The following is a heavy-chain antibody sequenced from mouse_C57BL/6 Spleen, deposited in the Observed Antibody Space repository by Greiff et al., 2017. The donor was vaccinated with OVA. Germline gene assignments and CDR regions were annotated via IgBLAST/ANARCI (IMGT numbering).Heavy chain of an antibody. CDR1: GFTFSDYG. V-gene: IGHV5-17*01. CDR2: ISSGSSTI. D-gene: IGHD2-4*01. Sequence: EVKLVESGGGLAKPGGSLKLSCAASGFTFSDYGMHWVRQAPEKGLEWVAYISSGSSTIYYADTVKGRFTISRDNAKNTLFLQMTSLRSEDTAMYYCARLGYYDYDSFDYWGQGTTLTVSS. CDR3: ARLGYYDYDSFDY. J-gene: IGHJ2*01.